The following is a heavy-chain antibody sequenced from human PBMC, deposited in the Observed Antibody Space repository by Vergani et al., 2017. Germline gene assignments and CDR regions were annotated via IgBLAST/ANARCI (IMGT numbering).Heavy chain of an antibody. CDR3: AKHFKGWGIDY. D-gene: IGHD3-16*01. V-gene: IGHV3-30*02. Sequence: QVQLVESGGGVVQRGGSLRLSCATSGFTLSNYNMQWIRQGPGKGLEFVAFIQFDGSNQYYADSVKGRFTLSKDFSKNPLYLQMNSLRTDDTATYYCAKHFKGWGIDYWGQGTKVIVSS. CDR1: GFTLSNYN. J-gene: IGHJ4*02. CDR2: IQFDGSNQ.